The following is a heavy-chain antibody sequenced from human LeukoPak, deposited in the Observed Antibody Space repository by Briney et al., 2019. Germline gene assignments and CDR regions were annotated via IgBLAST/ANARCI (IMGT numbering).Heavy chain of an antibody. V-gene: IGHV1-8*01. CDR2: MNPNSGNT. J-gene: IGHJ4*02. CDR1: GYTFTSYD. Sequence: ASVKVSCKASGYTFTSYDINWVRQATGQGLEWMGWMNPNSGNTGYAQKFQGRVTITTDESTSTAYMELSSLRSEDTAVYYCAIEMATMVDYWGQGTLVTVSS. CDR3: AIEMATMVDY. D-gene: IGHD5-24*01.